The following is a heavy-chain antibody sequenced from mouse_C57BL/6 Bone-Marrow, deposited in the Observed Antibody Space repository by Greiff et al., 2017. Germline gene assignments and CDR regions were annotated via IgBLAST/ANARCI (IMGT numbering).Heavy chain of an antibody. Sequence: QVPVKQSGAELVRPGASVKLSCKASGYTFTDYYINWVKQRPGQGLEWIARIYPGSGNTYYNEKFKGKATLTAEQSSSTAYMQLSSLTSEYSAVYFCARDYGSSYVEGAMDYWGQGTSVTVSS. V-gene: IGHV1-76*01. D-gene: IGHD1-1*01. J-gene: IGHJ4*01. CDR2: IYPGSGNT. CDR3: ARDYGSSYVEGAMDY. CDR1: GYTFTDYY.